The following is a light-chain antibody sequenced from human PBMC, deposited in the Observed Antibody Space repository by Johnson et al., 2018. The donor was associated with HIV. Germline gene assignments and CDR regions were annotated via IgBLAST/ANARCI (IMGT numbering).Light chain of an antibody. CDR3: GTWDSSLSAYV. J-gene: IGLJ1*01. Sequence: QSVLTQPPSVSAAPGQKVTIPCSGSSSNIGNNYASWYQQVPGTAPKLLIYDNNKRPSGIPDRFSGSTSGTSATLGITGLQTGDEADYYCGTWDSSLSAYVFGTGTKVTVL. CDR1: SSNIGNNY. CDR2: DNN. V-gene: IGLV1-51*01.